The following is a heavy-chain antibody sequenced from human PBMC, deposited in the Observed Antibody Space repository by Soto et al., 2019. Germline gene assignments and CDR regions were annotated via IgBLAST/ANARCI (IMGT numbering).Heavy chain of an antibody. V-gene: IGHV3-48*04. CDR3: ARARTASGPAYAFDI. CDR1: GFTFSAYS. Sequence: EVQLVESGGALVQPGGSLRLSCAASGFTFSAYSMNWVRQAPGKGLEWVSFMGSTGSVTHYADSVMGRSTISRDNARNSLYLQMNSLRAEDTAVYHCARARTASGPAYAFDIWGQGTMVTVSS. D-gene: IGHD2-2*01. J-gene: IGHJ3*02. CDR2: MGSTGSVT.